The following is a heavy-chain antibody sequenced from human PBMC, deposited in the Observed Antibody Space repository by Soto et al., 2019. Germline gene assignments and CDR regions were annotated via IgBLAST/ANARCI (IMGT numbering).Heavy chain of an antibody. V-gene: IGHV1-69*01. CDR1: GGTFSSYA. CDR2: IIPIFGTA. CDR3: ASPSGALDSGRYISFDY. J-gene: IGHJ4*02. D-gene: IGHD1-26*01. Sequence: QVQLVQSGAEVKKPGSSVKVSCKASGGTFSSYAISWVRQAPGQGLEWMGGIIPIFGTANYAQKFQGRVTITADESTSTAYMELSILRSEDTAVYYCASPSGALDSGRYISFDYWGQGTLVTVSS.